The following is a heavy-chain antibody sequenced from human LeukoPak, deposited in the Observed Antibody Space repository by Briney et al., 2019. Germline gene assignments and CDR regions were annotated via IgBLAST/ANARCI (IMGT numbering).Heavy chain of an antibody. Sequence: PSETLSLTCAVSGVAISRGGYAWNWIRQPPGKGLEWIAYIYHSGSTNYNPSLKSRVTISVDTSKNQFSLKLSSVTAADTAVYYCARHSVGYNDAFDIWGQGTMVTVSS. CDR1: GVAISRGGYA. CDR3: ARHSVGYNDAFDI. CDR2: IYHSGST. V-gene: IGHV4-30-2*01. J-gene: IGHJ3*02. D-gene: IGHD5-24*01.